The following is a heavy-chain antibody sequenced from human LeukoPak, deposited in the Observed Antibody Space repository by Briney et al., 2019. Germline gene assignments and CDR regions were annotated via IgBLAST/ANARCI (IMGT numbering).Heavy chain of an antibody. D-gene: IGHD6-6*01. CDR1: GFTFSSYA. Sequence: GGSLRLSCAASGFTFSSYAMSWVRQAPGKGLEWVSAISGSGGSTYYADSVKGRFTISRDNAKNSLYLQMNSLRAEDTAVYYCARERIAARPPPGDFDYWGQGTLVTVSS. V-gene: IGHV3-23*01. J-gene: IGHJ4*02. CDR2: ISGSGGST. CDR3: ARERIAARPPPGDFDY.